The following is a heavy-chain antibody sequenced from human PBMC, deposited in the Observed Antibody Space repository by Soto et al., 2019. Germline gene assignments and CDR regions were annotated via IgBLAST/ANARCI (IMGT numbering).Heavy chain of an antibody. CDR1: GFTFSSYS. V-gene: IGHV3-21*01. D-gene: IGHD4-17*01. J-gene: IGHJ4*02. CDR3: AGMAMDGDYSFL. CDR2: ISSSSSYI. Sequence: EVQLVESGGGLVKPGGSLSLSCAASGFTFSSYSMNWVRQAPGKGLEWVSSISSSSSYIYYADSVKGRFTISRDNAKNSLYLQMNSLRAEDTAVYYCAGMAMDGDYSFLWGQGTLVTVSS.